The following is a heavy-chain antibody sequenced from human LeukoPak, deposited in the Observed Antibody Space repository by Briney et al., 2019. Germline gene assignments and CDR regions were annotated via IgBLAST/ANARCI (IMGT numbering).Heavy chain of an antibody. CDR2: ISSSSSYI. J-gene: IGHJ4*02. Sequence: TGGSLRLSCAASGFTFSSYSMNWVRQAPGKGLEWVSSISSSSSYIYYADSVKGRFTVSRDNSKNTLYLQMNSLRVEDTAVYYCAKEAPRGDGYRNYFDYWGQGTLVTVSS. V-gene: IGHV3-21*04. CDR3: AKEAPRGDGYRNYFDY. D-gene: IGHD3-10*01. CDR1: GFTFSSYS.